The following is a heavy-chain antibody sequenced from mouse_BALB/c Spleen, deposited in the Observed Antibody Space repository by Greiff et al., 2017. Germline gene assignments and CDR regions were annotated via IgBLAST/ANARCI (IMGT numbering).Heavy chain of an antibody. D-gene: IGHD2-3*01. V-gene: IGHV1-12*01. J-gene: IGHJ4*01. CDR2: IYPGNGDT. CDR3: ARERVTTAMDY. CDR1: GYTFTSYN. Sequence: QVQLQQPGAELVKPGASVKMSCKASGYTFTSYNMHWVKQTPGQGLEWIGAIYPGNGDTSYNQKFKGKATLTADKSSSTAYMQLSSLTSEDSAVYYCARERVTTAMDYWGQGTSVTVSS.